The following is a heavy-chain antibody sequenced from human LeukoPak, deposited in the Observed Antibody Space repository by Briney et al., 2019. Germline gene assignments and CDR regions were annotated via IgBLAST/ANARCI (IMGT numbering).Heavy chain of an antibody. CDR1: GYTFTSYG. CDR2: ISGHNGHT. CDR3: ARGPGIAVAGVFDY. V-gene: IGHV1-18*04. D-gene: IGHD6-19*01. Sequence: ASVKVSCKASGYTFTSYGINWVRQAPGQGLEWMGWISGHNGHTNYVQKMQGRVTMTTETSTNTAYMELRNLTSDDTAVYYCARGPGIAVAGVFDYWGQGSLVTVSS. J-gene: IGHJ4*02.